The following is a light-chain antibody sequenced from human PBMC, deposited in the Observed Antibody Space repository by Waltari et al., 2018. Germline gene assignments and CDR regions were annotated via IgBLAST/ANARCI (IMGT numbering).Light chain of an antibody. Sequence: ETVVTQSPGTLSVSPGERPTLSCRTSPSIGSSLAWYQHKPGQSPSLLIYHSSTRATGIPARFSGSGSETEFTLTISSLQSEDSAVYYGQQYNNWPPGTFGQGTRVEV. CDR1: PSIGSS. CDR3: QQYNNWPPGT. J-gene: IGKJ1*01. CDR2: HSS. V-gene: IGKV3D-15*01.